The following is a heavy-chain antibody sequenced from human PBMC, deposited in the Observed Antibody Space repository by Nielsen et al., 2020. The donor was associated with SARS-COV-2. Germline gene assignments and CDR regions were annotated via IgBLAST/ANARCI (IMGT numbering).Heavy chain of an antibody. J-gene: IGHJ4*02. CDR2: IIPIFGTA. D-gene: IGHD6-13*01. CDR3: ARGGIAAAAPAY. CDR1: GGTFSSYA. Sequence: SVKVSCKASGGTFSSYAISWVRQAPGQGLEWMGGIIPIFGTANYAQKFQGGVTITADESTSTAYMELSSLRSEDTAVYYCARGGIAAAAPAYWGQGTLVTVSS. V-gene: IGHV1-69*13.